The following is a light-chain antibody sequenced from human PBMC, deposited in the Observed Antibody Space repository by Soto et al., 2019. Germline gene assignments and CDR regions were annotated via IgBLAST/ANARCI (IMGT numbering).Light chain of an antibody. CDR3: QQFDEPNLT. Sequence: IQMTQSPSSLFASVGDRVIIPCKASQAISNYLNWFQQKPGKAPNLLIYEASTLEEGVPSRFSGSGSGTHFTLTISSLQPEDVATYFCQQFDEPNLTFGGGTKVEIK. V-gene: IGKV1-33*01. CDR1: QAISNY. J-gene: IGKJ4*01. CDR2: EAS.